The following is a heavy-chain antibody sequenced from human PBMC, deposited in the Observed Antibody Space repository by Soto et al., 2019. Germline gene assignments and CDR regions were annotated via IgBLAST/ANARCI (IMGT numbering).Heavy chain of an antibody. Sequence: TLSLTCGVSGCSLCGATYSWNWIRQPPGKGLEWIGYIFPSGTTYYNPSLKSRVTISIDVSKNQFSLSLRSLTAADTAVYYCARSREFDYWSQGTLVTVSS. CDR1: GCSLCGATYS. CDR3: ARSREFDY. CDR2: IFPSGTT. V-gene: IGHV4-30-2*01. J-gene: IGHJ4*02.